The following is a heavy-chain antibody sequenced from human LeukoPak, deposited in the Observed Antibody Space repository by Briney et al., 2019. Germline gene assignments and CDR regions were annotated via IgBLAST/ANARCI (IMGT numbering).Heavy chain of an antibody. Sequence: SETLSLTCAVYGGFFSGYYWSWIRQPPGKGLEWIGEINHSGSTNYNPSLKSRVTISVDTSKNQFSLKLSSVTAADTAVYYCARGNIVVVTAINWFDPWGQGTLVTVSS. CDR3: ARGNIVVVTAINWFDP. V-gene: IGHV4-34*01. J-gene: IGHJ5*02. CDR2: INHSGST. D-gene: IGHD2-21*02. CDR1: GGFFSGYY.